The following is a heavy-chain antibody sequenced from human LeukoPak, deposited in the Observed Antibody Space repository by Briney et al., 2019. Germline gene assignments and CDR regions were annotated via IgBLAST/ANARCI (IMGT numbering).Heavy chain of an antibody. CDR1: GFTFSAYG. J-gene: IGHJ3*01. CDR2: ISYDGSNK. CDR3: AKMAVAGTAFDV. V-gene: IGHV3-30*18. Sequence: PGGSLRLSCAASGFTFSAYGMHWVRQAPGKGVEWVAIISYDGSNKYYADSVKGRFTISRDNSKNTLYLQMNSLRAEDTAVYYCAKMAVAGTAFDVWGQGTMVTVSS. D-gene: IGHD6-13*01.